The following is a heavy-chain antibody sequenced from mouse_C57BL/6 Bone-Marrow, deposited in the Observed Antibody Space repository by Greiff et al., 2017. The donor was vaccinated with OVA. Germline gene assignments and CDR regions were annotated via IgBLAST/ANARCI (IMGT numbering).Heavy chain of an antibody. CDR2: ISSGSSTI. V-gene: IGHV5-17*01. CDR3: ARTYDYDY. D-gene: IGHD2-4*01. Sequence: EVMLVESGGGLVKPGGSLKLSCAASGFTFCDYGMHWVRQAPEKGLEWVAYISSGSSTIYYADTVKGRFTISRDNAKNTLFLQMTSLRSEDTAMYYCARTYDYDYWGQGTTLTVSS. CDR1: GFTFCDYG. J-gene: IGHJ2*01.